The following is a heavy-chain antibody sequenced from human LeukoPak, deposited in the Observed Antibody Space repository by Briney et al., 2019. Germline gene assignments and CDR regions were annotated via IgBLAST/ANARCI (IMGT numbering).Heavy chain of an antibody. CDR2: IYYSGST. Sequence: SGTLSLTCAVSGGSISSSNWWSWVRQPPGKGLEWIGSIYYSGSTYYNPSLKSRVTISVDTSKNQFSLKLSSVTAADTAVYYCARSTYCSGGSCSHNWFDPWGQGTLVTVSS. V-gene: IGHV4-4*02. J-gene: IGHJ5*02. D-gene: IGHD2-15*01. CDR1: GGSISSSNW. CDR3: ARSTYCSGGSCSHNWFDP.